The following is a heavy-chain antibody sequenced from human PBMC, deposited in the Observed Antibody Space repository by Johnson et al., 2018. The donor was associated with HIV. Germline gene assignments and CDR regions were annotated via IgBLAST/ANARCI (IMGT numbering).Heavy chain of an antibody. V-gene: IGHV3-23*04. CDR3: ARIGGSYLVLWAFDI. CDR2: ISGSDGAT. CDR1: KLTFSDYA. J-gene: IGHJ3*02. D-gene: IGHD1-26*01. Sequence: MLLVESGGGLVQPGGSLRLSCAASKLTFSDYAMTWVRQAPGKGLEWVSSISGSDGATYYAVSVKGRFTISRDNAKNSLYLQMNSLRAEDTALYYCARIGGSYLVLWAFDIWGQGTMVTVSS.